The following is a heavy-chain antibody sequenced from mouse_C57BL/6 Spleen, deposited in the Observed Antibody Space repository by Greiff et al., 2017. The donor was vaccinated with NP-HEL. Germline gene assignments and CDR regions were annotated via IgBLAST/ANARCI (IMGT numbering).Heavy chain of an antibody. CDR3: ARHVGDYDYCDY. V-gene: IGHV2-6-1*01. D-gene: IGHD2-4*01. Sequence: VKVEESGPGLVAPSQSLSITCTVSGFSLTSSGVHWVRQPPGKGLEWLVVIWSDGSTTYNSDIKSRLSISKDNYKSQVFLKMNSLQTDDPAIYYCARHVGDYDYCDYWGQGTPLTVSS. CDR2: IWSDGST. J-gene: IGHJ2*01. CDR1: GFSLTSSG.